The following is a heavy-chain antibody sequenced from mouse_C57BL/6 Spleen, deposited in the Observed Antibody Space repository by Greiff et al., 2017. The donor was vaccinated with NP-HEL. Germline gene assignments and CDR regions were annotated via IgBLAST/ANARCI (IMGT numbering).Heavy chain of an antibody. CDR2: IYPGDGDT. V-gene: IGHV1-80*01. Sequence: VQLQQSGAELVKPGASVKISCKASGYAFSSYWMNWVKQRPGQGLEWIGQIYPGDGDTNYNGKFKGKATMTADKSSSTAYMQLSSLTSEDSAVYFCATKTDHDYNAMDYWGQGTSVTVSS. D-gene: IGHD2-12*01. CDR1: GYAFSSYW. CDR3: ATKTDHDYNAMDY. J-gene: IGHJ4*01.